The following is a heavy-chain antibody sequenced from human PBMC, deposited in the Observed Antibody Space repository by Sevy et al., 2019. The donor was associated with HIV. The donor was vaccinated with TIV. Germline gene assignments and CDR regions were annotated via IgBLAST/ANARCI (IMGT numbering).Heavy chain of an antibody. J-gene: IGHJ4*02. D-gene: IGHD6-13*01. CDR1: GYTFTSYG. CDR2: ISAYNGNT. Sequence: ASVKVSCKASGYTFTSYGISWVRQAPGQGLEWMGWISAYNGNTNYAQKLQGRVTMTTDTSTSTAYMELRSLRSDDTAVYYCTRTIAAAGTADYWGQGTLVTVSS. V-gene: IGHV1-18*01. CDR3: TRTIAAAGTADY.